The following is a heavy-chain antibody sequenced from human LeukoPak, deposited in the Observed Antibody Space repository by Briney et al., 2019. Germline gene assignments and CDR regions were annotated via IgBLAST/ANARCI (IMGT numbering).Heavy chain of an antibody. J-gene: IGHJ5*02. Sequence: VASVKVSCKASGYTFTGYYMHWVRQAPGQGLEWMGWINPNSGGTNYAQKFQGRVTMTRDTSISTAYMELSRLGSDDTAVYYCARDSSSWYEYLNWFDPWGQGTLVTVSS. CDR3: ARDSSSWYEYLNWFDP. CDR2: INPNSGGT. D-gene: IGHD6-13*01. CDR1: GYTFTGYY. V-gene: IGHV1-2*02.